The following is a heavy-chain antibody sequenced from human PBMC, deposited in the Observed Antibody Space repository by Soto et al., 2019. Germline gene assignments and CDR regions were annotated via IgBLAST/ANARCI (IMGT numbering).Heavy chain of an antibody. CDR1: GGTFSTYA. J-gene: IGHJ4*02. Sequence: QVQLVQSGAEVKKPESSVKVSCKAPGGTFSTYAISWVRQAPGQGLEWMGGIIPMFGTANYAQRFQDRVTITADKCRNTVYMELSSRRSEDTAVYFCASGIQLWLRRINNGYSGWGQGTLVTVSS. V-gene: IGHV1-69*14. D-gene: IGHD5-18*01. CDR2: IIPMFGTA. CDR3: ASGIQLWLRRINNGYSG.